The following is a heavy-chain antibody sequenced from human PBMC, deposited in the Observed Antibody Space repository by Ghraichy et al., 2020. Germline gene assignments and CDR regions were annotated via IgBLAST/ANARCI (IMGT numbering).Heavy chain of an antibody. J-gene: IGHJ4*02. V-gene: IGHV3-13*01. CDR2: IGTAGDT. D-gene: IGHD6-13*01. Sequence: GGSLRLSCAASGFTFSSYDMHWVRQATGKGLEWVSAIGTAGDTYYPGSVKGRFTISRENAKNSLYLQMNSLRAGDTAVYYCARGRGGIAAAGHFDYWGQGTLVTVSS. CDR3: ARGRGGIAAAGHFDY. CDR1: GFTFSSYD.